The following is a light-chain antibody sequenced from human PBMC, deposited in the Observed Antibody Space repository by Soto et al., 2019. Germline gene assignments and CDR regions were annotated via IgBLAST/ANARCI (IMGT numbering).Light chain of an antibody. V-gene: IGLV2-14*01. Sequence: QSALTQPASVSGSPGQSITISCTGTSSDIGGFYYVSWYQHHPGKDPKLMIYQVSNRPSGVPDRFSGSTSGNTASLTISGLQAEDEADYYCSLYTSISTYVFGTGTKVTV. J-gene: IGLJ1*01. CDR3: SLYTSISTYV. CDR1: SSDIGGFYY. CDR2: QVS.